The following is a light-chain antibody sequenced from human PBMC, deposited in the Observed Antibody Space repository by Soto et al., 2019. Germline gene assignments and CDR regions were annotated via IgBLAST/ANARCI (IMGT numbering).Light chain of an antibody. CDR2: GAS. CDR1: QSVSSSY. CDR3: QQYGSSPWT. Sequence: EIVLTQSPGTLSLSPWERATLSCRASQSVSSSYLAWYQQKPGQAPRLLIHGASSRATGIPDRFSGSGSGTDFTLTISRLEPEDFAVYYCQQYGSSPWTFGQGTKVDIK. V-gene: IGKV3-20*01. J-gene: IGKJ1*01.